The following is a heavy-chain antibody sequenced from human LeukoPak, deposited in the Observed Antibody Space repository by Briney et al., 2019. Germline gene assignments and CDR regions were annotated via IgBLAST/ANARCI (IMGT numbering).Heavy chain of an antibody. Sequence: PGGSLRLSCVASGFTFSTYWMSWVRQAPGKGLEWVANINQDGSQKSYVDSVEGRFTSSRDNAKNSLYLQMNSLRADDTAVYYCARETEMANLDYWGQGTLVTVSS. J-gene: IGHJ4*02. D-gene: IGHD5-24*01. CDR3: ARETEMANLDY. CDR2: INQDGSQK. V-gene: IGHV3-7*04. CDR1: GFTFSTYW.